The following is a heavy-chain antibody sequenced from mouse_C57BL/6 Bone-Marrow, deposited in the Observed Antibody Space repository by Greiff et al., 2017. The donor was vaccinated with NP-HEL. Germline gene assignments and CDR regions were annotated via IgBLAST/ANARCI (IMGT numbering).Heavy chain of an antibody. D-gene: IGHD1-1*01. CDR2: IYPGSGNT. J-gene: IGHJ2*01. CDR1: GYTFTDYY. Sequence: VQGVESGAELVRPGASVKLSCQASGYTFTDYYINWVKQRPGQGLAWIARIYPGSGNTYYNEKFKGKATLTAEKSSSTAYMQLSSLTSEDSAVYFCARSPYYYGSHYFDYWGQGTTLTVSS. V-gene: IGHV1-76*01. CDR3: ARSPYYYGSHYFDY.